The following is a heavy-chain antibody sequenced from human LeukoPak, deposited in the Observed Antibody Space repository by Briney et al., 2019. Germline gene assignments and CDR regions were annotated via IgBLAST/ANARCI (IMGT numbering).Heavy chain of an antibody. Sequence: GGSLRLSCAASGFTFSDYYMSWIRQAPGKGLEWVSYISSSGSTIYYADSVKGRFTISRDNSKNTLYLQMNSLRAEDTAVYYCANLIVLDAFDIWGQGTMVTVSS. CDR1: GFTFSDYY. CDR3: ANLIVLDAFDI. CDR2: ISSSGSTI. J-gene: IGHJ3*02. D-gene: IGHD3-16*02. V-gene: IGHV3-11*04.